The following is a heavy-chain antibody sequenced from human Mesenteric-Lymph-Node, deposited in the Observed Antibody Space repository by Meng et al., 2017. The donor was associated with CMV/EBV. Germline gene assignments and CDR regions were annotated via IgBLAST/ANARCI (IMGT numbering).Heavy chain of an antibody. V-gene: IGHV3-30-3*01. CDR1: GFTFSRYA. D-gene: IGHD3-3*01. J-gene: IGHJ4*02. CDR3: ARDYDFWSGAMDY. CDR2: ISHDGNNK. Sequence: GESLKISCAASGFTFSRYAMHWVRQAPGKGLQWVALISHDGNNKYIADSAQGRFTISRDNAKNTLFLQMNSLRAEDTAVYYCARDYDFWSGAMDYWGQGTLVTVSS.